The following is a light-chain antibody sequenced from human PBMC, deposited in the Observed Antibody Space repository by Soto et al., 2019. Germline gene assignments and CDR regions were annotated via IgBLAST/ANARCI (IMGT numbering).Light chain of an antibody. CDR1: QDISHY. CDR2: DAS. J-gene: IGKJ5*01. Sequence: DIQMTQSPSSLSASVGDRVTITCQASQDISHYLNWYQQKPVKAPKLLIYDASNLETGVPSRFSGSGSGTDFTFPISSLQPEDIATYYCQQDDNRPITFGQGTRLEIK. CDR3: QQDDNRPIT. V-gene: IGKV1-33*01.